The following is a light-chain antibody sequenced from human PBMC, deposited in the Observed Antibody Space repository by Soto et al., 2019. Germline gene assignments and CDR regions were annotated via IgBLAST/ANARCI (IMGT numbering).Light chain of an antibody. CDR2: EAS. CDR3: QQLEKYPPAT. J-gene: IGKJ4*01. V-gene: IGKV1-9*01. Sequence: DIQLTQSPSFLSASVGDRVTITCRASQGISSYLAWYQQKPGKAPKLLIYEASTLQSGVSSRFSGSGSGTAFTTTISSLQPEDFATYYFQQLEKYPPATFGGGTKVEIK. CDR1: QGISSY.